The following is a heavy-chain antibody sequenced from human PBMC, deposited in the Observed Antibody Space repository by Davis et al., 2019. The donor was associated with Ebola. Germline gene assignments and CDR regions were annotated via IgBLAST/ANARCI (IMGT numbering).Heavy chain of an antibody. CDR1: SGSISSNY. CDR2: IHYSGST. CDR3: ARDNTVADYYGMDV. D-gene: IGHD4-23*01. Sequence: SETLSLTCTVSSGSISSNYWSWIRQPPGKGLEWIGYIHYSGSTNYNPSLKSRVTISVDTSKNQFSLKLSSVTAADTAVYYCARDNTVADYYGMDVWGKGTTVTVSS. J-gene: IGHJ6*04. V-gene: IGHV4-59*01.